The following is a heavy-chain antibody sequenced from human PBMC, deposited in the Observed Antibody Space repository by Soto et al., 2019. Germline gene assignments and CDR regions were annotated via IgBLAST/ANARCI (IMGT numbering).Heavy chain of an antibody. J-gene: IGHJ5*01. Sequence: QVQLVQSGAEVKKPGSSVRVSCKASGDTFNFYSINWVRQAPGLGLEWMGRINPILSMSNYAPRFQGRVTXTXDXXTSTAYMELSSLSSEDTAMYYCASSYGSGYRAFDSWGQGALVTVS. CDR1: GDTFNFYS. D-gene: IGHD3-10*01. V-gene: IGHV1-69*02. CDR3: ASSYGSGYRAFDS. CDR2: INPILSMS.